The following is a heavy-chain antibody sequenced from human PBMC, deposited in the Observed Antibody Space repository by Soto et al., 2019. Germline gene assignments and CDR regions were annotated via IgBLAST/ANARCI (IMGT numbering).Heavy chain of an antibody. CDR1: GYSFTSYW. J-gene: IGHJ3*02. Sequence: EVQLVQSGAEVKKPGESLKISCKGSGYSFTSYWIGWVRQMPGKGLEWMGIIYPGDSDTRHSPSFQGQVTISADKSISTAYLQWSSLKASDTAMYYCARVQRIAARPGPDAFDIWGQGTMVTVSS. D-gene: IGHD6-6*01. V-gene: IGHV5-51*03. CDR2: IYPGDSDT. CDR3: ARVQRIAARPGPDAFDI.